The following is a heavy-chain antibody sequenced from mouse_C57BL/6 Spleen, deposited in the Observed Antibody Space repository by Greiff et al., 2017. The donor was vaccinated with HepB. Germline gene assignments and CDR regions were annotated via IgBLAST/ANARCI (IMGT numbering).Heavy chain of an antibody. CDR3: ARRDYGDYFDY. Sequence: QVQLQQPGAELVKPGASVKLSCKASGYTFTSYWMQWVKQRPGQGLEWIGAIDPSDSYTNYNQKFKGKATLTVDTSSSTAYMQLSRLTSEDSAVYYCARRDYGDYFDYWGQGTTLTVSS. J-gene: IGHJ2*01. CDR2: IDPSDSYT. D-gene: IGHD1-1*01. V-gene: IGHV1-50*01. CDR1: GYTFTSYW.